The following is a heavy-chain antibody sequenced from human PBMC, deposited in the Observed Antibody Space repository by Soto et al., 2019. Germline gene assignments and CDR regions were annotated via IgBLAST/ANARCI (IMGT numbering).Heavy chain of an antibody. CDR2: INSDGSST. D-gene: IGHD5-18*01. CDR3: ARDATGYSYGLGFDY. V-gene: IGHV3-74*01. J-gene: IGHJ4*02. Sequence: EVQLVESGGGLVQPGGSLRLSCAASGFTFSSYRMHWVRQAPGKGLVWVSRINSDGSSTSYADSVKGRFTISRDNAKNTLYLQMNSLRAEDTAVYYCARDATGYSYGLGFDYWGQGTLVTVSS. CDR1: GFTFSSYR.